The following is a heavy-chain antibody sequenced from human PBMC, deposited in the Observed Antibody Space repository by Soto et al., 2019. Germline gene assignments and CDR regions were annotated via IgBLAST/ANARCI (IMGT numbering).Heavy chain of an antibody. CDR3: ARGGAIYGMDV. J-gene: IGHJ6*02. CDR1: GFTFNSYD. CDR2: IDTAGDT. V-gene: IGHV3-13*01. Sequence: EVQLVESGGGLVQPGGSLRLSCAASGFTFNSYDMRWVRQATGKGLQWVSGIDTAGDTSYPGSVKGRFTISRENAKNSLYLQMNSLRAEDTAVYYCARGGAIYGMDVWGQGTTVTVSS.